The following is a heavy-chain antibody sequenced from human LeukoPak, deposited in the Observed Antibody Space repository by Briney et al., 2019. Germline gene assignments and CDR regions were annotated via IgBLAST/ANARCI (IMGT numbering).Heavy chain of an antibody. V-gene: IGHV3-33*01. CDR1: GFAFNTYA. CDR2: IWHDGSHK. Sequence: PGWSLRLSCAASGFAFNTYAMHWVRQAPGKGLEGVTLIWHDGSHKFYIDSVRGRFTISRDNSRNTVYLQTNGLRADDTAVYYCAREIFGSGRYPDYWGQGTLVTVSS. D-gene: IGHD3-10*01. CDR3: AREIFGSGRYPDY. J-gene: IGHJ4*02.